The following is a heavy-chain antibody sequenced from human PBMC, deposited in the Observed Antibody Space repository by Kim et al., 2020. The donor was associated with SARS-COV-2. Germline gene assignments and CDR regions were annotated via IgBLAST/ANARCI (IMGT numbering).Heavy chain of an antibody. V-gene: IGHV3-7*01. CDR3: ATGRGAT. CDR1: GVTFSAAW. D-gene: IGHD3-10*01. Sequence: GGSLRLSCEVSGVTFSAAWMSWGRQAPGKGLEWVAAINQDGSQKYYVDSVKGRFTMSRDNARNSLYLQMSSLRPEDSAVYYCATGRGATWGQGILVTVSS. J-gene: IGHJ5*02. CDR2: INQDGSQK.